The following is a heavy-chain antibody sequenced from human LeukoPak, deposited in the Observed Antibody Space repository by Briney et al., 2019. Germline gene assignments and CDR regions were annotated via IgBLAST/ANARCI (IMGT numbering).Heavy chain of an antibody. V-gene: IGHV3-48*01. J-gene: IGHJ4*02. CDR3: VRSGAFGAHNY. D-gene: IGHD4/OR15-4a*01. CDR2: ISTGGGTI. Sequence: PGGSLRLSCAASGFTFSSYSMNWVRQAPGKGLEWVSYISTGGGTIYYADSVKGRFSISRDNAKNSLYLQMNSLRAEDTAVYYCVRSGAFGAHNYWGQGTLVTVSS. CDR1: GFTFSSYS.